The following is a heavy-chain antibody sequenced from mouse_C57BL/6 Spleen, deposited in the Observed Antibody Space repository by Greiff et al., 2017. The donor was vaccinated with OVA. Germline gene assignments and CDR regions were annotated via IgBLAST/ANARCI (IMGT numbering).Heavy chain of an antibody. D-gene: IGHD1-1*01. V-gene: IGHV1-52*01. CDR1: GYTFTSYW. CDR2: IDPSDSET. CDR3: ARGGYYGSSYEYFAV. Sequence: QVQLQQPGAELVRPGSSVKLSCKASGYTFTSYWMHWVKQRPIQGLEWIGNIDPSDSETHYNQKFKDKATLTVAKSSSTAYMQLSSLTSEDSAVYYGARGGYYGSSYEYFAVWGTGTTVTVSS. J-gene: IGHJ1*03.